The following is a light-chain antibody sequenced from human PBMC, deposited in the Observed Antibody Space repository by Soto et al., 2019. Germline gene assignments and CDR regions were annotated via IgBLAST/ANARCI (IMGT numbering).Light chain of an antibody. V-gene: IGKV3-15*01. Sequence: EKVMTQSPATLSVSPGERATLSCRASQSVSSNLAWYQQKPGHAPRLLIYDASTRATGIPARFSGSGSGTEFTLTISSLQSEDLAVYYCQQYDDWPETFGQGTKV. CDR3: QQYDDWPET. CDR2: DAS. J-gene: IGKJ1*01. CDR1: QSVSSN.